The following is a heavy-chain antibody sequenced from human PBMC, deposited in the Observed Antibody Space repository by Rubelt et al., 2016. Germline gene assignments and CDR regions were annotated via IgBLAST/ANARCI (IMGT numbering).Heavy chain of an antibody. Sequence: QVQLQESGPGLVKTSQILSLTCIVSGGFISSSDYYWGWVRQPPGKGLEWIGSMHNSGTTYYGSPLRSRVTVSVDTSKNQFSLKMTSWTAADTAAYYCARHSRVIPTVICAFDIWGQGTMVTVSS. CDR2: MHNSGTT. CDR1: GGFISSSDYY. J-gene: IGHJ3*02. CDR3: ARHSRVIPTVICAFDI. V-gene: IGHV4-39*01. D-gene: IGHD2-2*01.